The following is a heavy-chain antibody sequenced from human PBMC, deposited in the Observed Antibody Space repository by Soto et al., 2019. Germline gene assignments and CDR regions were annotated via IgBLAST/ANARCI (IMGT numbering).Heavy chain of an antibody. CDR1: GFTLSSYG. D-gene: IGHD6-13*01. CDR3: AILERYSNSWYEIDY. V-gene: IGHV3-23*01. J-gene: IGHJ4*02. Sequence: GGSLRLSCAASGFTLSSYGINWVRQAPGKGLEWVSGISGSGDSTHYADSVKGRFTISRDNSKNTLYLQMNSLRAEDTAVYYCAILERYSNSWYEIDYWGQGTLDTVSA. CDR2: ISGSGDST.